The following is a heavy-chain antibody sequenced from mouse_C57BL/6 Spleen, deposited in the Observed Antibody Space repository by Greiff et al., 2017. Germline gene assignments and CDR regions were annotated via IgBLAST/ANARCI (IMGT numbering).Heavy chain of an antibody. Sequence: LEQSGAELMKPGASVKLSCKASGYTFTGYWIEWVKQRPGHGLEWIGGILPGSGSTNYNEKFKGKATLTADTSSSTAYMQLSSLTTEDSAVYYCARRGSWVLVDYWGQGTTLTVAS. D-gene: IGHD4-1*01. CDR2: ILPGSGST. CDR3: ARRGSWVLVDY. J-gene: IGHJ2*01. CDR1: GYTFTGYW. V-gene: IGHV1-9*01.